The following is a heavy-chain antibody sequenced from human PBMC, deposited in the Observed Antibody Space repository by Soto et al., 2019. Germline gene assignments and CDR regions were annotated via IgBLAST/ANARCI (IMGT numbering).Heavy chain of an antibody. V-gene: IGHV4-30-4*01. CDR1: GGSISSGDYY. J-gene: IGHJ4*02. CDR2: IYYTGSS. Sequence: SETLSLTCTVSGGSISSGDYYWSWVRQPPGEDLEYIGYIYYTGSSYSNPSLKSRVTISVDTSKNQFSLKLTSVTAADTAVYYCARRIAVKPRYYFDYWGQGTLVTVSS. D-gene: IGHD6-6*01. CDR3: ARRIAVKPRYYFDY.